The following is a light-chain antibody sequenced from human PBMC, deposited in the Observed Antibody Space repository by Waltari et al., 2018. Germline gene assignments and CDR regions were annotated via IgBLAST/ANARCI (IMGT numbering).Light chain of an antibody. J-gene: IGKJ3*01. Sequence: DIVLTQSPGTLSLSPGERATLPCRASETVVNDFLAWYQHRPDQTPRLLIYGASTRAPGVPDRISGSGSGTDFTLTISRLQPEDFAVYYCQQYGSSPPFAFGPGTKVEI. CDR3: QQYGSSPPFA. CDR2: GAS. V-gene: IGKV3-20*01. CDR1: ETVVNDF.